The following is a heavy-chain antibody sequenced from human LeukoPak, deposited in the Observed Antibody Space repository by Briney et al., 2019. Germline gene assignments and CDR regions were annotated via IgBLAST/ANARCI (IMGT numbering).Heavy chain of an antibody. CDR2: INPNSGGT. D-gene: IGHD3-3*01. Sequence: ASVKVSCKASGYTFTGYYMHWGRQAPGQGLEWMGWINPNSGGTNYAQKFQGRVSMTRDTSISTAYKELCRLISDDPAVYYCASNVYDFWSGYEPLYYDYYYMDVWGKGTTVSASS. CDR3: ASNVYDFWSGYEPLYYDYYYMDV. J-gene: IGHJ6*03. V-gene: IGHV1-2*02. CDR1: GYTFTGYY.